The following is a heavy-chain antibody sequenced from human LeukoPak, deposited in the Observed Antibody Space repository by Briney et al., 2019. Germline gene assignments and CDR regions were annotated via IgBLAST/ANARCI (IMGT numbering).Heavy chain of an antibody. Sequence: GGSLRLSCAASGFTFSSYAMHWVRQAPGKGLEWVAVISYDGGNKYYADSVKGRFTISRDNSKNTLYLQMNSLRAEDTAVYYCARDMGEPPFDYWGQGTLVTVSS. V-gene: IGHV3-30*04. CDR2: ISYDGGNK. CDR3: ARDMGEPPFDY. D-gene: IGHD3-16*01. J-gene: IGHJ4*02. CDR1: GFTFSSYA.